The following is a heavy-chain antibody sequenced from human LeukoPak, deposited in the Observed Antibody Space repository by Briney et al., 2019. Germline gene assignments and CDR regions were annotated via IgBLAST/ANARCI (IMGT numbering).Heavy chain of an antibody. Sequence: GGSLRLSCVASGFTFSSRDWMTWVRQAPGKGLEWVANIKQDGSEKYYVDSVKGRFTISRDNAKNSLYLQMNSLRAEDTAVYYCARQLNDYVWGSYRPSPFDYWGQGTLVTVSS. CDR2: IKQDGSEK. CDR3: ARQLNDYVWGSYRPSPFDY. J-gene: IGHJ4*02. CDR1: GFTFSSRDW. V-gene: IGHV3-7*01. D-gene: IGHD3-16*02.